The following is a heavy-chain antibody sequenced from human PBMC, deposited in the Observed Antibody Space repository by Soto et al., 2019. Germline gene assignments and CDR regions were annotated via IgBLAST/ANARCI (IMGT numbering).Heavy chain of an antibody. CDR1: GFTFSSYG. V-gene: IGHV3-33*01. CDR3: ARDRSGYSSSWSHFDY. Sequence: QVQLVESGGGVVQPGRSLRLSCAASGFTFSSYGMHWVRQAPGKGLEWVAVIWYDGSNKYYADSVKGRFTISRDNSKNTLYLQMNSLRAEDTAVYYCARDRSGYSSSWSHFDYWGQGTLVTVSS. D-gene: IGHD6-13*01. CDR2: IWYDGSNK. J-gene: IGHJ4*02.